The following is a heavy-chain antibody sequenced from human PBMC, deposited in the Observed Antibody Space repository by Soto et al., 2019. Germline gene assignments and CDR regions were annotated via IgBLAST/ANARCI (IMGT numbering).Heavy chain of an antibody. V-gene: IGHV1-69*06. CDR3: AREIAARRYDY. CDR1: GGTFSSYA. D-gene: IGHD6-6*01. J-gene: IGHJ4*02. CDR2: IIPIFGTA. Sequence: ASVKVSCKASGGTFSSYAISWVRQAPGQGLEWMGGIIPIFGTANYAQKFQGRVTITADKSTSTAYMELSSLRSEDTAVYYCAREIAARRYDYWGKGSLVTVSS.